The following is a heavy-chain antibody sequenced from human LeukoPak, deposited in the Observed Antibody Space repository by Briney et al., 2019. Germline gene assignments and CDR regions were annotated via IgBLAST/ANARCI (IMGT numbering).Heavy chain of an antibody. J-gene: IGHJ4*02. CDR2: ISSSSSYI. CDR3: ARMGGEQQLAFDY. D-gene: IGHD6-13*01. CDR1: GFIFSNYN. Sequence: GGSLRLSCAASGFIFSNYNMNWVRQAPGEGLEWVSSISSSSSYIYYADSVKGRFTISRDNAKNSLYLQMNSLRAEDTAVYYCARMGGEQQLAFDYWGQGTLVTVSS. V-gene: IGHV3-21*01.